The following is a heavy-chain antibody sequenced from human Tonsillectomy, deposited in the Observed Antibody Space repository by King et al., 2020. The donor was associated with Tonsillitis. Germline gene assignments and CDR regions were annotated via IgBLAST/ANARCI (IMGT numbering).Heavy chain of an antibody. CDR2: ISYDGSSE. J-gene: IGHJ5*02. V-gene: IGHV3-30*04. CDR1: GFTFSSYA. D-gene: IGHD1-26*01. CDR3: ARDMGGDSGWYDP. Sequence: VQLVESGGGVVQPGRSLRLSCAASGFTFSSYAMHWVRQSPGRGPEWVALISYDGSSENYADFVKGRFTSSRDDSKNTLYLQMNSLKPDDTAVYSCARDMGGDSGWYDPWGQGTLVTVSS.